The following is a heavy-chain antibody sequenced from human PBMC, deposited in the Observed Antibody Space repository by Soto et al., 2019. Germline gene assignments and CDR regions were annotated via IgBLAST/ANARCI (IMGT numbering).Heavy chain of an antibody. CDR1: GGSISSRNSY. V-gene: IGHV4-39*01. D-gene: IGHD3-3*01. CDR3: ARHRGLTTIFNALNI. CDR2: IHYSGTT. Sequence: SETLSLTCTVSGGSISSRNSYWGWIRQPPGKGLEWIGSIHYSGTTYYNPSLKSRVTISVHTSKNEFSLKLSSVTAADTAVYYCARHRGLTTIFNALNIWGQGTMLT. J-gene: IGHJ3*02.